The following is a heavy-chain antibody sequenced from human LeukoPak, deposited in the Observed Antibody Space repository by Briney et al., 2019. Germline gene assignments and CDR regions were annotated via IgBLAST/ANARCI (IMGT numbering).Heavy chain of an antibody. J-gene: IGHJ4*02. Sequence: ASVKVSCKASGYTFTSYYMHWVRQAPGQGLEWMGIINPSGGSTSYAQKFQGRVTMTRDTSTSTVYIELSGLRSEDTAVYYCARASRHEDCGGDCYSTAYWGQGTLVTVSS. V-gene: IGHV1-46*01. CDR3: ARASRHEDCGGDCYSTAY. CDR2: INPSGGST. CDR1: GYTFTSYY. D-gene: IGHD2-21*02.